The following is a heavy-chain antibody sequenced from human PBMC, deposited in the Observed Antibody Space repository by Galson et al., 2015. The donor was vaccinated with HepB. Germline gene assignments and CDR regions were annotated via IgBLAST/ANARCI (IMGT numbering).Heavy chain of an antibody. J-gene: IGHJ6*02. CDR2: IGISGTT. CDR1: GFIFSTYD. D-gene: IGHD3-10*01. CDR3: VREVSMIRGQVMDGMDV. Sequence: SLRLSCAASGFIFSTYDMHWVCQRTGEGLEWVSGIGISGTTYYPGSVKGRFTVSRENAKNSLYLQMNNLGAGDTAVYYCVREVSMIRGQVMDGMDVWGQGTTVTVSS. V-gene: IGHV3-13*04.